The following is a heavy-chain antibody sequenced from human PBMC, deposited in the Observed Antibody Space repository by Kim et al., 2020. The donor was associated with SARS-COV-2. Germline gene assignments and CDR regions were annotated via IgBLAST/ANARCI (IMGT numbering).Heavy chain of an antibody. J-gene: IGHJ5*02. D-gene: IGHD3-10*01. CDR1: GGSISSSSDY. Sequence: SETLSLTCIISGGSISSSSDYWGWIRQPPGTGLEWIGSIYYSGSTYYNPSLKSRVTISVDTSKNQFSLKLSSVTAADTAVYYCARHGSGSGVVRFDPWGQGTLVTVSS. CDR3: ARHGSGSGVVRFDP. V-gene: IGHV4-39*01. CDR2: IYYSGST.